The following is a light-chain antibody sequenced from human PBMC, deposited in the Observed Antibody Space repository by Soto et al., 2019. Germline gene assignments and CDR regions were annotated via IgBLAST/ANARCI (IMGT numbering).Light chain of an antibody. CDR2: NVN. V-gene: IGLV2-14*03. CDR1: NSDIGAYDY. J-gene: IGLJ1*01. CDR3: LSHTTRRIDV. Sequence: QSVLTQPASVSGSPGQSITISCSGTNSDIGAYDYVSWYQQHPGKPPKLIIYNVNNRPSGVSFRFSGSKSANTASLTISGLQTEDEADYYCLSHTTRRIDVFGPGTKVTVL.